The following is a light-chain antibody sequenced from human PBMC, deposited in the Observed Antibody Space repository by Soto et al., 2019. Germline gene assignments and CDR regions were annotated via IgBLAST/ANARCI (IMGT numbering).Light chain of an antibody. CDR1: SSDVGAYNF. Sequence: QSVLTQPASVSGSTGQSITISCTGTSSDVGAYNFVSWYQQHPGKAPKLMIYEVNYRPSGISDRFSASKSGNTATLTISRLQAEDEADYYCSSYTTSSSYVFGSGTKVTVL. J-gene: IGLJ1*01. V-gene: IGLV2-14*01. CDR2: EVN. CDR3: SSYTTSSSYV.